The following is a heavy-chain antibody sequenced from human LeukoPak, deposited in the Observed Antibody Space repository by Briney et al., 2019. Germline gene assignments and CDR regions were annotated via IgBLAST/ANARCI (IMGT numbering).Heavy chain of an antibody. Sequence: PGGSLRLSCAASGFTFSSYAMSWVRQAPGKGLEWVSAISGSGGSTYYADPVTGRLTISRDNSKNTLDLQMNSLRAEDTAVYYCAKDRTASYYYYYMDVWGKGTTVTVSS. J-gene: IGHJ6*03. CDR1: GFTFSSYA. D-gene: IGHD6-25*01. CDR2: ISGSGGST. CDR3: AKDRTASYYYYYMDV. V-gene: IGHV3-23*01.